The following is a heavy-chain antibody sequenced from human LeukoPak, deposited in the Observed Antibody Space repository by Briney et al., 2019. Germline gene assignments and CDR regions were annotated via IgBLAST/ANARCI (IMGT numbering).Heavy chain of an antibody. D-gene: IGHD1-26*01. CDR2: IYYSGST. CDR1: SSYS. CDR3: ARHSGSGSYLYYFDY. V-gene: IGHV4-39*01. Sequence: SSYSMSWVRQPPGKGLEWIGSIYYSGSTYYNPSLKSRVTISVDTSKNQFSLKLSSVTAADTAVYYCARHSGSGSYLYYFDYWGQGTLVTVSS. J-gene: IGHJ4*02.